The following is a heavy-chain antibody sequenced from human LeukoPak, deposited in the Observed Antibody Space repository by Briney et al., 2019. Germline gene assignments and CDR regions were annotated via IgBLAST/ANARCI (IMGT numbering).Heavy chain of an antibody. V-gene: IGHV3-30*02. D-gene: IGHD1/OR15-1a*01. CDR1: GFTFSSYG. J-gene: IGHJ4*02. CDR2: IRYDGSNK. Sequence: SGGSLRLPCAASGFTFSSYGMHWVRQAPGKGLEWVAFIRYDGSNKYYADSVKGRFTISRDNSKNTLYLQMNSLRADDTAVYYCARVRLTTNHFDYWGQGTPVTVSS. CDR3: ARVRLTTNHFDY.